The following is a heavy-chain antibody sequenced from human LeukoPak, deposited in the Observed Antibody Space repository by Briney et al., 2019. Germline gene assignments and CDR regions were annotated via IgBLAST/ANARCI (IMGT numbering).Heavy chain of an antibody. V-gene: IGHV4-4*07. Sequence: PSETLSLTCTVSGGSINNYYWNWIRQSAGKGLEWIGRVYIGGSSNYNPSLKSRVTMSVDTSKNQLSLKLNSVTAADTAVYYCAREVIRSSLRFDPWGQGTLVTVSS. CDR1: GGSINNYY. J-gene: IGHJ5*02. CDR2: VYIGGSS. CDR3: AREVIRSSLRFDP. D-gene: IGHD2/OR15-2a*01.